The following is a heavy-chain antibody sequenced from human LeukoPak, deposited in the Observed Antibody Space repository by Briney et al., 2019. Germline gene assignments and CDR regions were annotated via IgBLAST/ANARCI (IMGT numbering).Heavy chain of an antibody. CDR3: TREALSRAVFPPY. Sequence: GGSLRLSCTTSGFSFPDYEMAGVRQAPGRGLEWVGFVKSKAFGGTAESAASVKGRFTISRDDSNSIAYLQMNSLKTEDTGVYYCTREALSRAVFPPYRGQGTLVTVSS. V-gene: IGHV3-49*04. CDR1: GFSFPDYE. D-gene: IGHD2/OR15-2a*01. CDR2: VKSKAFGGTA. J-gene: IGHJ4*02.